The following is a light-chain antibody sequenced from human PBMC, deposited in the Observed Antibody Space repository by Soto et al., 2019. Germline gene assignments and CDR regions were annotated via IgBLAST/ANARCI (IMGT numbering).Light chain of an antibody. CDR2: DDS. CDR1: NIGSKS. Sequence: TPPPSVSVAPGQTARITCGGNNIGSKSVHWYQQKPGQAPVLVVYDDSDRPPGIPERFSGSNSGNTATLTISTVEAGDEADYYCQVWDSSSDHPVFGGGTKGTVL. V-gene: IGLV3-21*02. CDR3: QVWDSSSDHPV. J-gene: IGLJ2*01.